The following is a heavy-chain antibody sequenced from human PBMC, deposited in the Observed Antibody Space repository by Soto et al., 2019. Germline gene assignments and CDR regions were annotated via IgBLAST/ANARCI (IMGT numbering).Heavy chain of an antibody. CDR3: ARNRDCSGGSCYSFGY. V-gene: IGHV1-46*01. D-gene: IGHD2-15*01. J-gene: IGHJ4*02. Sequence: QVQLVQSGAEVKKPGASVKVSCKASGYTFTSYYMHWVRQAPGQGLEWMGIINPSGGSTSYAQKFQGRVTMTRDTSTGTVYMELSSLRSEDTAVYYCARNRDCSGGSCYSFGYWGQGTLVTVSS. CDR2: INPSGGST. CDR1: GYTFTSYY.